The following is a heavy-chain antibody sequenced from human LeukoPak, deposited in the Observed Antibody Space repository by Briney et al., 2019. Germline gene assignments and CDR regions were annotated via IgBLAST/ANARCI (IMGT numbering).Heavy chain of an antibody. CDR2: IYYSGST. CDR3: ARDDTAMATLGAFDI. D-gene: IGHD5-18*01. J-gene: IGHJ3*02. CDR1: GGSISSYY. V-gene: IGHV4-59*01. Sequence: SETLSLTRTVSGGSISSYYWSWIRQPPGKGLEWIGYIYYSGSTNYNPSLKSRVTISVDTSKNQFSLKLSSVTAADTAVYYCARDDTAMATLGAFDIWGQGTMVTVSS.